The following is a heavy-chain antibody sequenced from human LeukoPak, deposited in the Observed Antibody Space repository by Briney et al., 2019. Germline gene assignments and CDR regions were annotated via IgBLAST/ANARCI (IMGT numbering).Heavy chain of an antibody. J-gene: IGHJ6*03. CDR1: GYTLTELS. Sequence: ASVKVSCKVSGYTLTELSMHWVRQAPGKGLEWMGGFDPEDGETIYAQKFQGRVTMTEDTSTDTAYMELSSLRSEDTAVYYCARQGYSSSWTYYYYYYMDVWGKGTTVTVSS. V-gene: IGHV1-24*01. CDR3: ARQGYSSSWTYYYYYYMDV. CDR2: FDPEDGET. D-gene: IGHD6-13*01.